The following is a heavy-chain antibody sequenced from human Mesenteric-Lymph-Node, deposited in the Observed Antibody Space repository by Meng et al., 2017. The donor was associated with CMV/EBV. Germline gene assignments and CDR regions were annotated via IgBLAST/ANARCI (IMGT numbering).Heavy chain of an antibody. CDR1: CRSD. CDR2: NEYRGST. Sequence: CRSDGCWIRQAAGKGLGWIGGNEYRGSTYYNPTLRSRLDISVDTSKNQFSLKLSSVTAAETAVYYCAGEFGYCSGGSCYGGFFEYWGQGSLVTVSS. J-gene: IGHJ4*02. V-gene: IGHV4-39*01. D-gene: IGHD2-15*01. CDR3: AGEFGYCSGGSCYGGFFEY.